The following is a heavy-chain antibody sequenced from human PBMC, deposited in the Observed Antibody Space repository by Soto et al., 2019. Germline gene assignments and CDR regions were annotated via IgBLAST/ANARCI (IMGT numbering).Heavy chain of an antibody. Sequence: QMQLVQSGPEVKKPGTSVKVSCKASGFTFTSSAVQWLRQALGQRLEWIGWIVVGSGNTNYAQKFQERVTITRDMSTSTAYMELSSLGSEDTAVYYCATPDGVSWGQGPLVTVSS. CDR2: IVVGSGNT. J-gene: IGHJ4*02. CDR1: GFTFTSSA. V-gene: IGHV1-58*01. CDR3: ATPDGVS. D-gene: IGHD2-8*01.